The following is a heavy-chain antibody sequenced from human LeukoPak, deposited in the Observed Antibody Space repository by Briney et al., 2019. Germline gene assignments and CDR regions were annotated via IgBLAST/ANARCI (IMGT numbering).Heavy chain of an antibody. D-gene: IGHD6-19*01. CDR3: ARKVAAPDY. J-gene: IGHJ4*02. CDR2: ISGGGVST. Sequence: GGSLRLSCAASGFTFSSYGMSWVRQAPEKGLQWVSAISGGGVSTYYADSVRGRFTISRDNSKNTLYLQMNSLRAEDTAVYYCARKVAAPDYWGQGTLVTVSS. V-gene: IGHV3-23*01. CDR1: GFTFSSYG.